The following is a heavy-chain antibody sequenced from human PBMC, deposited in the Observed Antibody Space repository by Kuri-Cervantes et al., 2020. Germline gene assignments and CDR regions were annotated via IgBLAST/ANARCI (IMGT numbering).Heavy chain of an antibody. J-gene: IGHJ6*02. CDR1: GFTFSDYY. CDR2: ISSSGSTI. CDR3: ARDGRITMVRGVIKAYYGMDV. D-gene: IGHD3-10*01. V-gene: IGHV3-11*01. Sequence: GESLKISCAASGFTFSDYYMSWIRQAPGKGLEWVSYISSSGSTIYYADSVKGRFTISRDNAKNSLYLQMNSLRAEDTAVYYCARDGRITMVRGVIKAYYGMDVWGQGTTVTVSS.